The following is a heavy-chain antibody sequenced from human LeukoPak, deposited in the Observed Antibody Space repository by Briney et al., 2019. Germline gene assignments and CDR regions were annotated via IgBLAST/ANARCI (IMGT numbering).Heavy chain of an antibody. J-gene: IGHJ4*02. Sequence: PGGSLRLSCAASGFTFSSYGMHWVRQAPGKGLEWVALIWYGGSNKYYADSVKGRLTISRDNSKNTLYLQMNSLRAEDTAVYYCAREGPRGNSQFDYWGQGTLVTVSP. V-gene: IGHV3-33*01. CDR2: IWYGGSNK. CDR1: GFTFSSYG. CDR3: AREGPRGNSQFDY. D-gene: IGHD2/OR15-2a*01.